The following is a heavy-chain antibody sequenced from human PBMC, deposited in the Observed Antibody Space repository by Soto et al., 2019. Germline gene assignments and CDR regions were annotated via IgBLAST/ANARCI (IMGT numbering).Heavy chain of an antibody. V-gene: IGHV3-64*07. CDR2: ISSNGGST. D-gene: IGHD3-16*01. CDR1: GFTFSSYA. Sequence: EVQLVESGGGLVQPGGSLRLSCAASGFTFSSYAMHWVRQAPGKGLEYVSAISSNGGSTYYADSVKGRFTISRDNSKNTLYLQMGSLRAADMAVYYCARDVSDTYGMDVWGQGTTVTVSS. CDR3: ARDVSDTYGMDV. J-gene: IGHJ6*02.